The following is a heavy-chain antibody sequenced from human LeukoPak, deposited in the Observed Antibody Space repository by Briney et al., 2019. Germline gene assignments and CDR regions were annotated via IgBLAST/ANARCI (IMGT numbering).Heavy chain of an antibody. CDR1: GGTFSSYA. D-gene: IGHD6-13*01. CDR3: AVIAAAATGNY. J-gene: IGHJ4*02. Sequence: ASVKVSCKASGGTFSSYAISWVRQAPGQGLEWMGGIIPIFGTANYAQKFQERVTITRDMSTSTAYMELSSLRSEDTAVYYCAVIAAAATGNYWGQGTLVTVSS. CDR2: IIPIFGTA. V-gene: IGHV1-69*05.